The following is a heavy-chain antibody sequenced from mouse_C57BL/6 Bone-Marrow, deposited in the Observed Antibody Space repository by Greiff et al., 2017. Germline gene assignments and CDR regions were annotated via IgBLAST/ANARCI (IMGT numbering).Heavy chain of an antibody. CDR2: IDPSDSYT. Sequence: VQLQQPGAELVKPGASVKLSCKASGYTFTSYWMQWVKQRPGQGLEWIGEIDPSDSYTNYNQKFKGKATLTVDTSSSTAYMQLSSLTSEDSAVYYCARNYVYAMDYWGQGTSVTVSS. D-gene: IGHD1-1*01. CDR1: GYTFTSYW. CDR3: ARNYVYAMDY. J-gene: IGHJ4*01. V-gene: IGHV1-50*01.